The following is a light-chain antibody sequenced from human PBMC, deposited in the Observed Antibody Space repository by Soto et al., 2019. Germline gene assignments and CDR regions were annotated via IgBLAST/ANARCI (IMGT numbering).Light chain of an antibody. J-gene: IGLJ2*01. CDR3: SSYTSSSTLV. CDR2: DVS. V-gene: IGLV2-14*01. CDR1: SSDVGGYNY. Sequence: QSALTQPASVSGSPGQSITISCTGNSSDVGGYNYVSWYQQHPGKAPKLMIYDVSNRPSGVSNRFSGSKSGNTASLTISGLHAEDEADYYCSSYTSSSTLVFGGGTKLTVL.